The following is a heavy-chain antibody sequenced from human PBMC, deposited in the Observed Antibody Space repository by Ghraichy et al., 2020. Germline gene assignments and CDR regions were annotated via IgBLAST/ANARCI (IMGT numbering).Heavy chain of an antibody. J-gene: IGHJ6*02. Sequence: SETLSLTCTVSGGSISSSSYYWGWIRQPPGKGLEWIGSIYYSGSTYYNPSLKSRVTISVDTSKNQFSLKLSSVTAADTAVYYCARHSSSWYGDYYYYGMDVWGQGTTVTVSS. D-gene: IGHD6-13*01. CDR3: ARHSSSWYGDYYYYGMDV. V-gene: IGHV4-39*07. CDR1: GGSISSSSYY. CDR2: IYYSGST.